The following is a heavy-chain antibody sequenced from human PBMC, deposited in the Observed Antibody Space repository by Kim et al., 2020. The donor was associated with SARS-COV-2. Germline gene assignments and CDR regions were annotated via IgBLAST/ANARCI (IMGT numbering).Heavy chain of an antibody. D-gene: IGHD2-21*02. V-gene: IGHV4-61*02. CDR1: GGSISSGSYY. CDR2: IYTSGST. CDR3: ARGVTAIVYYYYYGMDV. J-gene: IGHJ6*02. Sequence: SETLSLTCTVSGGSISSGSYYWSWIRQPAGKGLEWIGRIYTSGSTNYNPSLKSRVTISVDTSKNQFSLKLSSVTAADTAVYYCARGVTAIVYYYYYGMDVWGQGTTVTVSS.